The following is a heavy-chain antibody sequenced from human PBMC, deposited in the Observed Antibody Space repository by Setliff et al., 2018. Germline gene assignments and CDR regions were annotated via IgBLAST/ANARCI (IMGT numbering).Heavy chain of an antibody. CDR3: ASGLNSVSWTFAY. CDR1: GGSISSYY. J-gene: IGHJ4*02. D-gene: IGHD2-15*01. V-gene: IGHV4-59*01. CDR2: IYYSGST. Sequence: SETLSLTCTVSGGSISSYYWSWIRQPPGKGLEWIGYIYYSGSTNYNPSLKSRVTISVDTSKNQFSLKLSSVTAADTAVYYCASGLNSVSWTFAYWGQGSLVTVSS.